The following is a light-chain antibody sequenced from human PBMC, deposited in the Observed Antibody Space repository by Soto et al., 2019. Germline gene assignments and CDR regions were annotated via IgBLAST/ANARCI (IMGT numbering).Light chain of an antibody. Sequence: QSVLTQPPSVSGAPGQRVTISCAGTSSNIGAGYGVHWYQQLPGRAPKLLIFGNTNRPSGVPDRFSASKSGASASLAITGLQAEDEADYYCQSFDSSLSGWLFGGGTQLTVL. CDR1: SSNIGAGYG. V-gene: IGLV1-40*01. J-gene: IGLJ3*02. CDR3: QSFDSSLSGWL. CDR2: GNT.